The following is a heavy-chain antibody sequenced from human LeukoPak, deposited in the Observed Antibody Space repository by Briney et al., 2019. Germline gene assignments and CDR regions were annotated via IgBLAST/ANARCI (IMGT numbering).Heavy chain of an antibody. Sequence: SWVRQAPGKGLEWVANIKQDGSEKYYVDSVKGQFTISRDNAKNSLYLKMNSLRAEDTAVYYCARDRPDYDFWSGYLYYYYMDVWGKGTTVTVSS. CDR2: IKQDGSEK. CDR3: ARDRPDYDFWSGYLYYYYMDV. J-gene: IGHJ6*03. D-gene: IGHD3-3*01. V-gene: IGHV3-7*01.